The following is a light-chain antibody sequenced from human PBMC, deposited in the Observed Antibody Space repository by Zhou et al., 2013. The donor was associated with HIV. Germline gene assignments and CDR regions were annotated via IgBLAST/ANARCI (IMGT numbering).Light chain of an antibody. CDR1: QSVFSN. V-gene: IGKV3-15*01. J-gene: IGKJ2*01. CDR3: QQYYSSPS. Sequence: EVVMTQSPSTLSVSPGERVTLSCRASQSVFSNLAWYQQKTGQAPSLLIYDTSIRATGVPARFSGSGSGREFTLTISGLQSEDFAIYYCQQYYSSPSFGQGTRLEIK. CDR2: DTS.